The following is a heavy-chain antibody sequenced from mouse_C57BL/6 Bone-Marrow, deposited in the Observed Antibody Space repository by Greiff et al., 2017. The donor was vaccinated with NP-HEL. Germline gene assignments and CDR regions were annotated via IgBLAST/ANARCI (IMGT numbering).Heavy chain of an antibody. CDR3: ARDHDGFDY. CDR1: GFTFSDFY. CDR2: SRNKANDYTT. V-gene: IGHV7-1*01. J-gene: IGHJ2*01. Sequence: EVMLVESGGGLVQSGRSLRLSCATSGFTFSDFYMEWVRQAPGKGLEWIAASRNKANDYTTEYSASVKGRFIVSRDTSQSILYLQMNALRAEDTAIYYCARDHDGFDYWGQGTTHTVSS. D-gene: IGHD2-3*01.